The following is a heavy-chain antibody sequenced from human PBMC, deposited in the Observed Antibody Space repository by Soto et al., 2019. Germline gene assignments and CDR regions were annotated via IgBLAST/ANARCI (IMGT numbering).Heavy chain of an antibody. CDR1: GFTFSSYG. CDR3: AKERLGYCSGGSCYEFDY. V-gene: IGHV3-30*18. Sequence: SLRLSCAASGFTFSSYGMHWVRQAPGKGLEWVAVISYDGSNKYYADSVKGRFTISRDNSKNTLYLQMNSLRAEDTAVYYCAKERLGYCSGGSCYEFDYWGQGTLVTVSS. D-gene: IGHD2-15*01. CDR2: ISYDGSNK. J-gene: IGHJ4*02.